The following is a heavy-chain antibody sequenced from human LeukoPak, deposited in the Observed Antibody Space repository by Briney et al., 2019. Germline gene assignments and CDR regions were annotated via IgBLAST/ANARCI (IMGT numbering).Heavy chain of an antibody. Sequence: GGSLRLSCDASGFTFSTYAMSRVRQAPGEGLEWVSGLSGSGGSTWYADSVKGRFTISRDNSKNTVYLHMNSLRAEDTAVYYCAKFEGLCGSANTCYHFDCWGQGTLVTVSS. V-gene: IGHV3-23*01. J-gene: IGHJ4*02. CDR2: LSGSGGST. D-gene: IGHD2-2*01. CDR3: AKFEGLCGSANTCYHFDC. CDR1: GFTFSTYA.